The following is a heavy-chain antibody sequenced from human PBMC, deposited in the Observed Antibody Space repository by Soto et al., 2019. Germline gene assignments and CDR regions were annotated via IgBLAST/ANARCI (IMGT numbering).Heavy chain of an antibody. D-gene: IGHD1-26*01. CDR3: ATSLGATHAFDI. Sequence: PGGSLRLSCAASGFTFSSYAMSWVRQAPGKGLEWVSAISGSGGSTYYADSVKGRFTISRDNSKNTLYLQMNSLRAEDTAVYYCATSLGATHAFDIWGQGTMVTVSS. V-gene: IGHV3-23*01. J-gene: IGHJ3*02. CDR2: ISGSGGST. CDR1: GFTFSSYA.